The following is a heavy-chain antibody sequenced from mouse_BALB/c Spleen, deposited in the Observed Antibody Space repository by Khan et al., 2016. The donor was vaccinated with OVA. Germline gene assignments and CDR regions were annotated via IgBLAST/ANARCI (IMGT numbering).Heavy chain of an antibody. J-gene: IGHJ1*01. CDR3: ARNRDGGSYWYFDV. V-gene: IGHV2-6-4*01. D-gene: IGHD3-3*01. Sequence: VKLLESGPGLVAPSQSLSITCTVSGFSLSRYSINWVRQPPGKGLEWLGIMWIGGSTDYNSALKSRLSISKDNSKSQVFLKMNSPQTDDTAMCYCARNRDGGSYWYFDVWGAGTTVTVSS. CDR2: MWIGGST. CDR1: GFSLSRYS.